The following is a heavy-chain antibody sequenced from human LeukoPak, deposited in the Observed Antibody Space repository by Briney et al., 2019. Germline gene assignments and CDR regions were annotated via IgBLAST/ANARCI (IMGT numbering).Heavy chain of an antibody. CDR3: AKCIAVAGMGYYYGMDV. D-gene: IGHD6-19*01. J-gene: IGHJ6*02. Sequence: PGGSLRLSCTVSGFIFDSYAMSWVRQAPGKGLEWVSLISGSGDATKYADSVMGRFTISRDNSKNTLYLQMNSLRAEDTAVYYCAKCIAVAGMGYYYGMDVWGQGTTVTVSS. CDR1: GFIFDSYA. V-gene: IGHV3-23*01. CDR2: ISGSGDAT.